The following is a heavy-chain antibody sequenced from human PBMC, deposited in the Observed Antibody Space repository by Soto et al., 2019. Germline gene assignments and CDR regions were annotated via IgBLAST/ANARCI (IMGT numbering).Heavy chain of an antibody. V-gene: IGHV1-69*13. CDR2: IIPIFGTA. Sequence: ASVKVSCKASGGTFSSYAISWVRQAPGQGLEWMGGIIPIFGTANYAQKFQGRVTITADESTSTAYMELSSLRSEDTAVYYCATVSYPQADFDIWGQVTMVTVSS. CDR3: ATVSYPQADFDI. CDR1: GGTFSSYA. D-gene: IGHD2-2*01. J-gene: IGHJ3*02.